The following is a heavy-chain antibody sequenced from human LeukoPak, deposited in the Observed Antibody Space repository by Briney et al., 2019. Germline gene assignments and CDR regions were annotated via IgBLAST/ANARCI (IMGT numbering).Heavy chain of an antibody. J-gene: IGHJ6*02. Sequence: ASVKVSCKASAYTFTSYGISWVRQAPGQGLEWMGWISAYNGNTNYAQKLQDRVTMTTDASTSTAYMELRSLRSDDTAVYYCARAGQLERRYYYYYAMDVWGQGTTVTVSS. CDR3: ARAGQLERRYYYYYAMDV. CDR2: ISAYNGNT. D-gene: IGHD1-1*01. V-gene: IGHV1-18*01. CDR1: AYTFTSYG.